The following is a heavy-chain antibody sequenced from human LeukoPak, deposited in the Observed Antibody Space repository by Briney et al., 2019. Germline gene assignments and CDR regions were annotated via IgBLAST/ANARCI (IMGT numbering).Heavy chain of an antibody. J-gene: IGHJ4*02. CDR1: AGTFSRYA. V-gene: IGHV1-69*13. Sequence: SVKVSCKASAGTFSRYAISWVRPPPRQGLEWVGGIIPIFGTANHAHKLQGRVTTTADESTRPAYMELSSLRSEDPAVYYCESSGSYYEDYFEYWGQGTLVTVSS. CDR3: ESSGSYYEDYFEY. D-gene: IGHD1-26*01. CDR2: IIPIFGTA.